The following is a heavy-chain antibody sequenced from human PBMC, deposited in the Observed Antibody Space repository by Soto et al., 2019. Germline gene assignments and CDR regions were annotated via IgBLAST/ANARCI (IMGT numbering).Heavy chain of an antibody. Sequence: GASVKVSFKASGGTFSSYAISWVRQAPGQGLEWMGGIIPIFGTANYAQKFQGRVTITADKSTSTAYMELSSLRSEDTAVYYCARTYYYDSSGYYYSGFDYWGQGTLVTVSS. J-gene: IGHJ4*02. CDR1: GGTFSSYA. CDR2: IIPIFGTA. CDR3: ARTYYYDSSGYYYSGFDY. D-gene: IGHD3-22*01. V-gene: IGHV1-69*06.